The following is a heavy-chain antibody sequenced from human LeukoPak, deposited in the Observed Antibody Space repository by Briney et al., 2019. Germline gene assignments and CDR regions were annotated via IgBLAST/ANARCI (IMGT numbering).Heavy chain of an antibody. V-gene: IGHV3-30*18. CDR3: AKDGRGYCSSTSCSRNDY. D-gene: IGHD2-2*01. J-gene: IGHJ4*02. CDR2: ISYDGSNK. CDR1: GFTFSDYY. Sequence: GSLRLSCAASGFTFSDYYMSWIRQAPGKGLEWVAVISYDGSNKYYADSVKGRFTISRDNSKNTLYLQMNSLRAEDTAVYYCAKDGRGYCSSTSCSRNDYWGQGTLVTVSS.